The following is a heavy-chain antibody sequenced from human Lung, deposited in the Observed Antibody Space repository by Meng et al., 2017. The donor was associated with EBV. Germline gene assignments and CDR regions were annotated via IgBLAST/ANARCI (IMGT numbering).Heavy chain of an antibody. Sequence: VHPQPSRPRLSNPSHTLSLTCASSGDIVSSNTAAWNLIRQSPSRGLEWLVRTYYRSKWYTDYAVSVKSRIAINPDTSKNQFSLQLPSVTPEDTALYYCAISVGCGGDCYSLHFDYWGQGTLVTVSS. D-gene: IGHD2-21*02. CDR3: AISVGCGGDCYSLHFDY. J-gene: IGHJ4*02. V-gene: IGHV6-1*01. CDR1: GDIVSSNTAA. CDR2: TYYRSKWYT.